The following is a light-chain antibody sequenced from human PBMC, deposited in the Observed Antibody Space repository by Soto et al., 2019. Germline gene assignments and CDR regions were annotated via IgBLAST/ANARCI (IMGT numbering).Light chain of an antibody. J-gene: IGLJ3*02. CDR3: QSYDSSLSGWV. V-gene: IGLV1-40*01. CDR2: GNS. Sequence: QSVLTQPPSVSGAPGQSVTISCTGSSSNIGAGCDVHWYQHLPGTAPKLLIYGNSNRPSGVPDRFSGSKSGTSASLAITGLQAEDEADYYCQSYDSSLSGWVFGGGTKLTVL. CDR1: SSNIGAGCD.